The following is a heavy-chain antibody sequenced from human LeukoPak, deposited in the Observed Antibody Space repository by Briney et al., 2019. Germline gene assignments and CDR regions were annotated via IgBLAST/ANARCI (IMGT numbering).Heavy chain of an antibody. CDR2: INPDSGGT. CDR3: ARGSYGDYVRGDY. V-gene: IGHV1-2*02. CDR1: GYTFTGYY. J-gene: IGHJ4*02. Sequence: ASVKVSCKASGYTFTGYYMHWVRQAPGQGLECMGWINPDSGGTNYAQKFQARVTMTRDTSISTAYMELTRLRSDDTAVYYCARGSYGDYVRGDYWGQGTLVTVSS. D-gene: IGHD4-17*01.